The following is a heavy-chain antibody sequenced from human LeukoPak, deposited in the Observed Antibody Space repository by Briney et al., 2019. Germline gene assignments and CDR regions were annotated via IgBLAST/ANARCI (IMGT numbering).Heavy chain of an antibody. J-gene: IGHJ4*02. CDR3: ARGGCSSGMFDY. Sequence: PGGSLRLSCAASGFTFSSYWMHWVRQAPGKGLVWVSRINSDGSSTSYANSVKGRFTISRDNAKNTLYLQMNSLRAEDTAVYYCARGGCSSGMFDYWGQGTLVTVSS. CDR1: GFTFSSYW. CDR2: INSDGSST. D-gene: IGHD6-19*01. V-gene: IGHV3-74*01.